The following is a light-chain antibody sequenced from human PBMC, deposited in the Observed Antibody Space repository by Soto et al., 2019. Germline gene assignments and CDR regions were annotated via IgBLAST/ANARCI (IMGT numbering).Light chain of an antibody. J-gene: IGLJ3*02. CDR3: QSYDSSLSGSNWV. Sequence: QSVLTQPPSVSGAPGQRVTISCTGSSSNIGAGYDVLWYQQLPGTAPKLLIYANTNRPSGVPDRFSGSKSGTSASLAITGLQAEDEADYYCQSYDSSLSGSNWVFGGGTKLTVL. CDR1: SSNIGAGYD. CDR2: ANT. V-gene: IGLV1-40*01.